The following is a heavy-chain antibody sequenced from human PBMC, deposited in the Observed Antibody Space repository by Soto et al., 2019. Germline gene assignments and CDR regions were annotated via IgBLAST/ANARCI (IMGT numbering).Heavy chain of an antibody. CDR3: ARELRSITIFGVVAGTFDI. D-gene: IGHD3-3*01. Sequence: QVQLQESGPGLVKPSQTLSLTCTVSGGSISCGDSYWSWIRQPPGKGLEWIGYIYYSGSTYYKPSLTSRVTISVDTSKNQFSLKLSSVTAADTAVYYCARELRSITIFGVVAGTFDIWGQGTMVTVSS. J-gene: IGHJ3*02. CDR1: GGSISCGDSY. V-gene: IGHV4-30-4*01. CDR2: IYYSGST.